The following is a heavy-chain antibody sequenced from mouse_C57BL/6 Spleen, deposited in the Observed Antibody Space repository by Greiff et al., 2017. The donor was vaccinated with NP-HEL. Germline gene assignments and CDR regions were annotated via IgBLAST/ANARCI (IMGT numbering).Heavy chain of an antibody. Sequence: EVQLVESGGGLVQPKGSLKLSCAASGFSFNTYAMNWVRQAPGKGLEWVARIRSKSNNYATYYADSVKDRFTISRDDSESMLYLQMNNLKTEDKAMYYCVSLYYAMDYWGQGTSVTVSS. CDR2: IRSKSNNYAT. CDR1: GFSFNTYA. V-gene: IGHV10-1*01. J-gene: IGHJ4*01. CDR3: VSLYYAMDY.